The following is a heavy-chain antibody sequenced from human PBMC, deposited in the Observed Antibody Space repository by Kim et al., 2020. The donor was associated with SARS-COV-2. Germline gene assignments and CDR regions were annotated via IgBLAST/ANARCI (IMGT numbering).Heavy chain of an antibody. CDR3: AKVSLGDFEYYGMDV. Sequence: GGSLRLSCATSGFTFGNFAVHWVRQAPGKGLQWVAGISYDGSDTYYAGPVKGRFTISRENSKDTLYLQMNGLTSDDTGVYFCAKVSLGDFEYYGMDVWGQGTTVIVSS. CDR2: ISYDGSDT. J-gene: IGHJ6*02. CDR1: GFTFGNFA. D-gene: IGHD3-16*01. V-gene: IGHV3-30-3*02.